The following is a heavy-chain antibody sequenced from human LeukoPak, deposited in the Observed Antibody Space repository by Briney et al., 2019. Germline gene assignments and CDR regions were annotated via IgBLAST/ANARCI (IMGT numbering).Heavy chain of an antibody. CDR2: INPNSGDT. CDR3: ARKSEFGP. CDR1: GYTFTAYY. J-gene: IGHJ5*02. Sequence: ASVKVSCKASGYTFTAYYMHWVRQAPGQGLEGMGWINPNSGDTKYAQKFQGRVTMTRDTSISTAYMELSRLTSDDTVVYFCARKSEFGPWGQGTLVTVSS. V-gene: IGHV1-2*02.